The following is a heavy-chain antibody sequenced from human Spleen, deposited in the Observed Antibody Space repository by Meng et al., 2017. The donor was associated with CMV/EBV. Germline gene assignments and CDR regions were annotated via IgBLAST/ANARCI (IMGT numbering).Heavy chain of an antibody. Sequence: GESLKISCVASGFTFSSYAMNWVRQAPGKGLEWVSSVSGSGRTIYYADSVKGRFTISRDNSKDTLFLQMDSLRAEDTAVYYCANWGITVAGSHTYWGQGTLVTVSS. CDR1: GFTFSSYA. J-gene: IGHJ4*02. CDR3: ANWGITVAGSHTY. D-gene: IGHD6-19*01. CDR2: VSGSGRTI. V-gene: IGHV3-23*01.